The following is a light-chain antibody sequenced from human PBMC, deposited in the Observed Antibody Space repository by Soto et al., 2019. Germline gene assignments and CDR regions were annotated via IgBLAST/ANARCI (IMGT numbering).Light chain of an antibody. CDR2: DAS. V-gene: IGKV3-11*01. CDR3: QQRRYWPPIT. CDR1: QSIDGY. Sequence: EIVLTQSPATLSLSPGERAALSCRASQSIDGYLVWYQQKPGQAPRLLIYDASNRATGIPARFSGSGSGTDFTLTISSLEPEDFAVYYCQQRRYWPPITFGQGTRLEIK. J-gene: IGKJ5*01.